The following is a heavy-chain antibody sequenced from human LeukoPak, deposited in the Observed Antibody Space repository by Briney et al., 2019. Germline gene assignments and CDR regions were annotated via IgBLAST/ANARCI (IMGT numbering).Heavy chain of an antibody. CDR1: GGSISSSSYY. V-gene: IGHV4-39*01. CDR2: IYYSGST. D-gene: IGHD3-10*01. Sequence: PWETLSLTCTVSGGSISSSSYYWGWIRQPPGKGLEWIGSIYYSGSTYYNPSLKSRVTISVDTSKNQFSLKLSSVTAADTAVYYCGGEIIAPAIENWGPETLVTASS. J-gene: IGHJ1*01. CDR3: GGEIIAPAIEN.